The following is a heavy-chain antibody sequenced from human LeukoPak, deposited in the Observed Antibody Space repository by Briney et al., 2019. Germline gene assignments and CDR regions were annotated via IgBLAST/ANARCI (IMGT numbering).Heavy chain of an antibody. V-gene: IGHV1-8*03. CDR3: ARDVGAVDILFDP. CDR1: GYTFTSYD. J-gene: IGHJ5*02. Sequence: ASVKVSCKASGYTFTSYDINWVRQATGQGLEWMGWMNPNSGNTGYAQKFQGRVTITRNTSISTAYMELSSLRSEDMAVYYCARDVGAVDILFDPWGQGTLVTVSS. CDR2: MNPNSGNT. D-gene: IGHD3-9*01.